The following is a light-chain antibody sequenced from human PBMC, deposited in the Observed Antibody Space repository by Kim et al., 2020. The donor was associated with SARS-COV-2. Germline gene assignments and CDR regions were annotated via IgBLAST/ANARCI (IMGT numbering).Light chain of an antibody. CDR2: EVN. CDR3: SSYAGSNNLV. J-gene: IGLJ2*01. CDR1: SSGVGGYNY. Sequence: GQSVTISCTGTSSGVGGYNYVSGYQQHPGKAPKLMIYEVNKRPSGVPDRFSGSKSGNTASLTVSGLQAEDEADYYCSSYAGSNNLVFGGGTQLTVL. V-gene: IGLV2-8*01.